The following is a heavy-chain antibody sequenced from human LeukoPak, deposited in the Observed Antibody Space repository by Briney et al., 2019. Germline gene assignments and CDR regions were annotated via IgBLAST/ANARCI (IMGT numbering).Heavy chain of an antibody. D-gene: IGHD1-26*01. V-gene: IGHV4-30-4*08. Sequence: SRTLSLTSTVSGGSISSGDYYWSWIRLPPGKGPEWIGYVYYSGSTYYNPSLKSRVTISVDTSKNQFSLKLSSVTAADTAVYYCASESGALDYWGQGTLVTVSS. CDR3: ASESGALDY. CDR1: GGSISSGDYY. CDR2: VYYSGST. J-gene: IGHJ4*02.